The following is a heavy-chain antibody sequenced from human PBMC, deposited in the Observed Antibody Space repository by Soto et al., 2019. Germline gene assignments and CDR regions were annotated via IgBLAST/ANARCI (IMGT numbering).Heavy chain of an antibody. CDR3: ARVGGSAVVPAAKMFPYFDY. V-gene: IGHV1-3*01. CDR1: GYTFTSYA. Sequence: ASVKVSCKASGYTFTSYAMHWVRQAPGQRLEWMGWINAGNGNTKYSQKFQGRVTITRDTSASTAYMELSSLRSEDTAVYYCARVGGSAVVPAAKMFPYFDYWGQGTLVTVSS. CDR2: INAGNGNT. D-gene: IGHD2-2*01. J-gene: IGHJ4*02.